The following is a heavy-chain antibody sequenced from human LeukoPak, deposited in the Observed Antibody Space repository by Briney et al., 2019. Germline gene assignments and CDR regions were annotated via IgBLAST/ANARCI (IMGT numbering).Heavy chain of an antibody. CDR2: IWYDGSNK. V-gene: IGHV3-33*08. D-gene: IGHD2/OR15-2a*01. Sequence: GGSLRLSCEGSAFIFSGHWMNWVRQAPGKGLEWVALIWYDGSNKYYADSVKGRLTISRDNSKNTLYLQMNSLRAEDTAVYYCAREGPRGNSQFDYWGQGTLVTVSS. CDR3: AREGPRGNSQFDY. J-gene: IGHJ4*02. CDR1: AFIFSGHW.